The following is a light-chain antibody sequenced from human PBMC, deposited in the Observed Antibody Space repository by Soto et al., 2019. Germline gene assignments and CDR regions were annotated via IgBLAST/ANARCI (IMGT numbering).Light chain of an antibody. CDR3: QQYGSSPTT. V-gene: IGKV3-20*01. Sequence: EVGMTQSPATLSVSPGERATLSCRASQSVSISLAWYQQKPGQAPRLLIYGASSRATGIPDRFSGSGSGTDFTLTISRLEPEDFAVYYCQQYGSSPTTFGQGTKVDIK. J-gene: IGKJ1*01. CDR2: GAS. CDR1: QSVSIS.